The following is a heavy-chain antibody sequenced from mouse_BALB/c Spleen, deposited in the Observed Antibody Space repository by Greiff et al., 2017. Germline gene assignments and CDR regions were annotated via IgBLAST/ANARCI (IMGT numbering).Heavy chain of an antibody. CDR1: GFTFSSYG. D-gene: IGHD2-1*01. Sequence: EVQLVESGGGLVQPGGSLKLSCAASGFTFSSYGMSWVRQTPDKRLELVATINSNGGSTYYPDSVKGRFTISRDNAKNTLYLQMSSLKSEDTAMYYCARADYGNPFAYWGQGTLVTVSA. V-gene: IGHV5-6-3*01. CDR2: INSNGGST. CDR3: ARADYGNPFAY. J-gene: IGHJ3*01.